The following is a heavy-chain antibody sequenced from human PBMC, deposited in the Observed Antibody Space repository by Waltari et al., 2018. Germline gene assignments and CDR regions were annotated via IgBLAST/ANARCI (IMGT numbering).Heavy chain of an antibody. J-gene: IGHJ4*02. CDR3: AREVAVAGTGIDY. V-gene: IGHV4-61*02. CDR2: IYTSGSY. Sequence: QVQLQESGPGLVKPSQTLSLTCTVSGGSISSGSYYWSWFRQPAGKGLEWIGRIYTSGSYNYNPARKSRVTISVDTSNNQFSLKLSSVTAADTAVYYWAREVAVAGTGIDYWGQGTLVTVSS. D-gene: IGHD6-19*01. CDR1: GGSISSGSYY.